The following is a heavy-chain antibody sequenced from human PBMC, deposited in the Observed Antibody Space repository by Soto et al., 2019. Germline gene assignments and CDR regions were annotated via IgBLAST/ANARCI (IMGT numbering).Heavy chain of an antibody. CDR2: INAGNGNT. D-gene: IGHD2-2*01. J-gene: IGHJ4*02. CDR3: ARDGGEEYQLLSFDY. V-gene: IGHV1-3*01. CDR1: GYTFTSYA. Sequence: ASVKVSCKASGYTFTSYAMHWVRQAPGQRLEWMGWINAGNGNTKYSQKFQGRVTITRDTSASTAYMELSSLRSEDTAVYYCARDGGEEYQLLSFDYWGQGTLVTVSS.